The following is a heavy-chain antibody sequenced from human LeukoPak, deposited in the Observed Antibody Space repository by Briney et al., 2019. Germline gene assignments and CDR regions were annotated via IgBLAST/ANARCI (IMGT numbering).Heavy chain of an antibody. CDR3: ARGWNGGSFDY. CDR2: INHSGST. D-gene: IGHD4-23*01. Sequence: NPSETLSLTCAVYGGSFSGYYWSWIRQPPGKGLEWIGEINHSGSTDYNPSLKSRVTISVDTSKNQFSLKLSSVTAADTAVYYCARGWNGGSFDYWGQGTLVTVSS. V-gene: IGHV4-34*01. J-gene: IGHJ4*02. CDR1: GGSFSGYY.